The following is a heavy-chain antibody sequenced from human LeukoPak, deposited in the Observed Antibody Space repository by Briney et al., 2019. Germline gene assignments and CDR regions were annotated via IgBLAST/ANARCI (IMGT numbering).Heavy chain of an antibody. Sequence: GASVKVSCKASGYTFTSYGISWVRQAPGQGLEWMGWISAYNGNTNYAQKLWGRVTMTTDTSTSTAYMELRSLRSDDTAVYYCARGYYDSSGYAPYYYYYYYMDVWGKGTTVTVSS. CDR2: ISAYNGNT. D-gene: IGHD3-22*01. V-gene: IGHV1-18*01. CDR3: ARGYYDSSGYAPYYYYYYYMDV. J-gene: IGHJ6*03. CDR1: GYTFTSYG.